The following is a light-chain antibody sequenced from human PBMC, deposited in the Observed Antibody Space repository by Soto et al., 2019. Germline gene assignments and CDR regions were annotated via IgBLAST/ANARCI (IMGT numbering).Light chain of an antibody. J-gene: IGKJ2*01. Sequence: EIVLTQSPGTLSLSPGERATLSCRASQSVNGNYLSWYQQKPGQAPRPLIYGASTRATGTPDRFSGSGSGTVFTLTISRLEPEDFAVSYCQQYGSSFRYTFGQGTKLEIK. V-gene: IGKV3-20*01. CDR2: GAS. CDR1: QSVNGNY. CDR3: QQYGSSFRYT.